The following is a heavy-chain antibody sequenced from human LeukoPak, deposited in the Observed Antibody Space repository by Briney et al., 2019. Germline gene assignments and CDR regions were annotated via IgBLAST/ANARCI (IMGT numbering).Heavy chain of an antibody. V-gene: IGHV4-31*03. CDR2: IYYSGST. Sequence: SQTLSLTCTVSGGSISSGGYYWSWIRQHPGKGLEWIGYIYYSGSTYYNPSLKSRVTISVDTSKNQFSLKLSSVTAADTAVYYCARAADIVAVPANYGMDVWGQGTTVTVSS. CDR3: ARAADIVAVPANYGMDV. J-gene: IGHJ6*02. D-gene: IGHD2-2*01. CDR1: GGSISSGGYY.